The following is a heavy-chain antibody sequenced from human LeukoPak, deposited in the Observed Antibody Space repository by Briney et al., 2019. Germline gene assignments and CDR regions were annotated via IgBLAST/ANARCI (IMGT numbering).Heavy chain of an antibody. J-gene: IGHJ4*02. V-gene: IGHV1-24*01. Sequence: GASVKVSCTASGYTLTELSMHWVRQAPGKGLEWVGGFDPEDGETIYAQKFQGRVTMTEDTSTDTAYMELSSLRSEDTAVYYCATGFTNWNYGLNYWGQGTLVTVSS. D-gene: IGHD1-7*01. CDR1: GYTLTELS. CDR3: ATGFTNWNYGLNY. CDR2: FDPEDGET.